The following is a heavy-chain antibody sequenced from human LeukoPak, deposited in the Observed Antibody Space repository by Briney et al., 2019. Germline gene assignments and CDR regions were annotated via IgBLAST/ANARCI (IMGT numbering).Heavy chain of an antibody. V-gene: IGHV3-64D*09. CDR3: VKDLHPPVWGVIISGFDY. D-gene: IGHD3-10*01. J-gene: IGHJ4*02. CDR2: ISSNGDST. Sequence: GGSLRLSCSASGFTFSSYAMHWVRQAPGKGLEYVSAISSNGDSTYYADSVKGRFTISRDNSKNTLYLQMSSLRGEDTAVYYCVKDLHPPVWGVIISGFDYWGQGTLVTASS. CDR1: GFTFSSYA.